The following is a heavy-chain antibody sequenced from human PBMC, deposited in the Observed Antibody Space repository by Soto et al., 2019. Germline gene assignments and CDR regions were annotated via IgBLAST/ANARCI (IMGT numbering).Heavy chain of an antibody. CDR2: ISSSSLYI. D-gene: IGHD5-12*01. CDR3: VRVYSGYDGPLDY. J-gene: IGHJ4*02. Sequence: GGSLRLSCAASGFTFNTYCMSWVRQAPGKGLECVSSISSSSLYIYYADSVKGRFTISRDNAKNSLYLQMNSLRGGDTAVYYCVRVYSGYDGPLDYWGQGTLVTVSS. CDR1: GFTFNTYC. V-gene: IGHV3-21*01.